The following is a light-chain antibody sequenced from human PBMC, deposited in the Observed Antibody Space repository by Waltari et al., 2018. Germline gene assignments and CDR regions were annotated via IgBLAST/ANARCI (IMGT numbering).Light chain of an antibody. CDR1: QSLLYTSDNRNY. J-gene: IGKJ2*01. V-gene: IGKV4-1*01. Sequence: DIVMTQSPESLAVSLGERATISCRSSQSLLYTSDNRNYLTVYQFKPGQPPVLLLFWASTRASGVPGRFSGSGSGTDFTLTISSLQAEDVATYHCQQYDENPQTFGQGTKLEIK. CDR2: WAS. CDR3: QQYDENPQT.